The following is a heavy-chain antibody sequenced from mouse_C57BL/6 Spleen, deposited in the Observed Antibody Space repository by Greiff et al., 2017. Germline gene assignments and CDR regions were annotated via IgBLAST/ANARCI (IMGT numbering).Heavy chain of an antibody. CDR2: IHPNSGST. J-gene: IGHJ1*03. CDR1: GYTFTSYW. CDR3: ARRGDYDGYFDV. D-gene: IGHD2-4*01. Sequence: VQLQQPGAELVKPGASVKLSCKASGYTFTSYWMHWVKQRPGQGLEWIGMIHPNSGSTNYNEKFKSKATLTVDKSSSTAYMQLSSLTSEDSAVYCCARRGDYDGYFDVWGTGTTVTVSS. V-gene: IGHV1-64*01.